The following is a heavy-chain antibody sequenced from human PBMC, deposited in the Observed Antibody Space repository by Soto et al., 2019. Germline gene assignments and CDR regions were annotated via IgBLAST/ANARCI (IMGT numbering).Heavy chain of an antibody. CDR1: GFTFSSYA. CDR3: AKPPGLFFDY. CDR2: ISGSGGST. J-gene: IGHJ4*02. D-gene: IGHD3-22*01. Sequence: AGGSLRLSCAASGFTFSSYAMSWVRQAPGKGLEWVSAISGSGGSTYYADSVKGRFTTSRDNSKNTLYLQMNSLRAEDTAVYYCAKPPGLFFDYWGKGTLVTVSS. V-gene: IGHV3-23*01.